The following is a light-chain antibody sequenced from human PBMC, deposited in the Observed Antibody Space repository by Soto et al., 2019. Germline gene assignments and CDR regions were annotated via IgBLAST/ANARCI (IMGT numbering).Light chain of an antibody. CDR2: AAS. Sequence: DIQMTQSPSSLSASVGDRVTITCRASQDISNYVAWFQQKPGKAPKSLIYAASSLRSGVPSRFSGGGSGPDFTLIINNLQPEDSATYYCHHYNTYPVTFGQGTRLYI. V-gene: IGKV1-16*01. J-gene: IGKJ5*01. CDR1: QDISNY. CDR3: HHYNTYPVT.